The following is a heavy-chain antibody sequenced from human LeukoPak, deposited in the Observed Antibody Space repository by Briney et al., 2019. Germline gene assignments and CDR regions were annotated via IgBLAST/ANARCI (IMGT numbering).Heavy chain of an antibody. CDR2: INHSGST. J-gene: IGHJ4*02. CDR3: ARAPSWYGVCHYFDY. V-gene: IGHV4-34*01. CDR1: GGSFSGYY. Sequence: SETLSLTCAVYGGSFSGYYWSWIRQPPGKGLEWIGEINHSGSTNHNPSLKSRVTISVDTSKNQFSLKLSSVTAADTAVYYCARAPSWYGVCHYFDYWGQGTLVTVSS. D-gene: IGHD6-13*01.